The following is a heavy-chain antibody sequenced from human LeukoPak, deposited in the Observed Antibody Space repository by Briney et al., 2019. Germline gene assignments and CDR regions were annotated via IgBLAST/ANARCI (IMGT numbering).Heavy chain of an antibody. J-gene: IGHJ4*02. CDR1: GFTFSSYS. D-gene: IGHD6-19*01. Sequence: GGSLRLSCAASGFTFSSYSMNWVRQAPGKGLEWVSSISSSSSYIYYADSVKGRFTISRDNAKNSLYLQMNSLRAEDTAVYHCARDNWLGPITRTLVFDYWGQGTLVTVSS. V-gene: IGHV3-21*01. CDR2: ISSSSSYI. CDR3: ARDNWLGPITRTLVFDY.